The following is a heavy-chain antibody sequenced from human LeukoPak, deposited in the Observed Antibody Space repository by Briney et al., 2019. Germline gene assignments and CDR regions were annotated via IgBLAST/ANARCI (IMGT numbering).Heavy chain of an antibody. J-gene: IGHJ3*02. D-gene: IGHD6-13*01. CDR3: AREGGGIAAAGRKAFDI. CDR2: INHSGST. CDR1: GGSFSGYY. V-gene: IGHV4-34*01. Sequence: SETLSLTCAVYGGSFSGYYWSWIRQPPGKGLEWSGEINHSGSTNYNPSLKSRVTISVDTSKNQFSLKLSAVTAADTAVYYCAREGGGIAAAGRKAFDIWGQGTMVTVSS.